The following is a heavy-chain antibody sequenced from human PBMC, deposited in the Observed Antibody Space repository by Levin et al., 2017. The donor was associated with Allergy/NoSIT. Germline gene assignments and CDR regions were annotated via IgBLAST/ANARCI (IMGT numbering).Heavy chain of an antibody. Sequence: PGGSLRLSCSASGFTFNSYAMSWVRQAPGKGLEWVSTIGGSTYYADSVKGRFTISRDNSKNTLYLQMNSLRAEDTAVYYCAKFAVTTVGYWGQGTLVTVSS. CDR2: IGGST. CDR1: GFTFNSYA. J-gene: IGHJ4*02. V-gene: IGHV3-23*01. D-gene: IGHD4-11*01. CDR3: AKFAVTTVGY.